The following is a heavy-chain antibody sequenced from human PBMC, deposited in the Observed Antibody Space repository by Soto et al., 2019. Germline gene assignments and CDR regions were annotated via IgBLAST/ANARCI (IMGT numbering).Heavy chain of an antibody. CDR1: GLIFRREA. D-gene: IGHD1-1*01. J-gene: IGHJ4*02. CDR3: AREADRCGTVSFDH. Sequence: PGGSLRLSCVVSGLIFRREAWSWVRQAPGKGLEWVAGIPVIGEDRYYADSVQGRFTISRDNFKSTLYLQMNTLRAEDAAVYFCAREADRCGTVSFDHWGPGALVTVSS. CDR2: IPVIGEDR. V-gene: IGHV3-23*01.